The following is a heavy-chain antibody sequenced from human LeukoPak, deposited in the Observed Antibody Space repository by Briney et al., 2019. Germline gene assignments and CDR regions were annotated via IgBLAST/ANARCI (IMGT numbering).Heavy chain of an antibody. CDR1: GGTFSSYA. Sequence: ASVKVSCKASGGTFSSYAISWVRQAPGQGLEWMGGIIPIFGTANYAQKFQGRVTITADESTSTAYMELSSLRSEDTAVYYCARYRGSYPIFGYWGQGTLVTVSS. CDR2: IIPIFGTA. V-gene: IGHV1-69*01. D-gene: IGHD1-26*01. J-gene: IGHJ4*02. CDR3: ARYRGSYPIFGY.